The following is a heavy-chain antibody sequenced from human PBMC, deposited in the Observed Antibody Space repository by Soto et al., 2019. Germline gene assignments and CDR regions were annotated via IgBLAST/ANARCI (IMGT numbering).Heavy chain of an antibody. D-gene: IGHD3-22*01. CDR2: ISGSGGST. CDR3: AKAPYDSSGYYEYYFDY. Sequence: PGGSLRLSCAASGFTFSSYAMSWVRQAPGKGLEWVSAISGSGGSTYYADSVKGRFTISRDNSKNTLYLQMNSLRAEDTAVYYCAKAPYDSSGYYEYYFDYWGQGTLVTVSS. CDR1: GFTFSSYA. V-gene: IGHV3-23*01. J-gene: IGHJ4*02.